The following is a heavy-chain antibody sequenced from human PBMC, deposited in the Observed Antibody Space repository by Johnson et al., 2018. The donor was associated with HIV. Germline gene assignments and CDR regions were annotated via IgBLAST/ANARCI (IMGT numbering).Heavy chain of an antibody. D-gene: IGHD3-16*01. J-gene: IGHJ3*02. CDR3: LLGQDGGGI. CDR1: GFTVSSNY. V-gene: IGHV3-48*04. Sequence: VQLVESGGGLVQPGGSMRLSCAASGFTVSSNYMSWVRQAPGKGLEWVSGISWNSGSIGYADSVKGRFTISRDNAEKSLYLQMNSLRAEDTAVYYALLGQDGGGIWGQGT. CDR2: ISWNSGSI.